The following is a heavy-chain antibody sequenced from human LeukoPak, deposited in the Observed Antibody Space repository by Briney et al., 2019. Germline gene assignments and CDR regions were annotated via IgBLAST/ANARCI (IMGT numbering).Heavy chain of an antibody. CDR1: GFTFSSYA. CDR3: AKYPPGYDYVWGSPTTGAYFDY. J-gene: IGHJ4*02. V-gene: IGHV3-23*01. CDR2: IRGSGGST. D-gene: IGHD3-16*01. Sequence: GGSLRLSCPASGFTFSSYAMSWVRQAAGKGLEWVSAIRGSGGSTYYADSVKGRFTISRDNSKNTLYLQMNRLRAEDTAVYYCAKYPPGYDYVWGSPTTGAYFDYWGQGTLVTVSS.